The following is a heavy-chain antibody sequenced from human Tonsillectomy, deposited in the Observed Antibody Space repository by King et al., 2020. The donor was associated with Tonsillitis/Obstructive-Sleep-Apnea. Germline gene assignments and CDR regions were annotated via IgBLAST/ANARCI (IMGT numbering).Heavy chain of an antibody. CDR3: ARQVGEYFGAECSILGYCVMDV. CDR2: IYPGDSDT. J-gene: IGHJ6*02. CDR1: GYSFTSYW. Sequence: VQLVESGAEVKKPGESLKISCKGSGYSFTSYWIGWVRQMPGKGLEWMGIIYPGDSDTRYSPSFQGQVTSSADKSISTAYLQGSRLKASDTAMYYCARQVGEYFGAECSILGYCVMDVWGHGTTVTVSS. V-gene: IGHV5-51*01. D-gene: IGHD2-21*01.